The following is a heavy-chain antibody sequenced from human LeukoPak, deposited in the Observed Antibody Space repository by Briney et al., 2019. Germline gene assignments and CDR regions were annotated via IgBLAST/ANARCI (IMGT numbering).Heavy chain of an antibody. Sequence: ASVKVSCKASGGTFSSYAISWVRQAPGQGLEWMGGIIPIFGTANYAQKFQGRVTITADESTSTAYMELSGLRSEDTAVYYCARVPAALRVDNWFDPWGQGTLVTVSS. D-gene: IGHD2-2*02. CDR1: GGTFSSYA. CDR3: ARVPAALRVDNWFDP. V-gene: IGHV1-69*13. J-gene: IGHJ5*02. CDR2: IIPIFGTA.